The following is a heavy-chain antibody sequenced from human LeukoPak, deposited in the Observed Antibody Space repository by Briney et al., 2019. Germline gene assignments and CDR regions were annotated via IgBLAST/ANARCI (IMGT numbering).Heavy chain of an antibody. V-gene: IGHV4-4*07. CDR1: GASITDYY. D-gene: IGHD3-22*01. CDR2: VHTSGHT. J-gene: IGHJ4*02. CDR3: ARGTYHYDNSGYYRGRLDY. Sequence: PSETLSLTCTVSGASITDYYWSWVRQPAGAGLEWIGRVHTSGHTNYNPSLKTRVTMSVDTSRNLFSLKVGSATAADTAVYYCARGTYHYDNSGYYRGRLDYWGQGTLVTVSS.